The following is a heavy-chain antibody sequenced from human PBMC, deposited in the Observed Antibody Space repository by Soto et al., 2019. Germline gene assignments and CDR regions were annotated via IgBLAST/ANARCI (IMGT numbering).Heavy chain of an antibody. CDR2: FYNGGST. V-gene: IGHV4-61*01. Sequence: SETLSLTCTVSGDSVNSGSYYWSWIRQPPGKGLEWIGYFYNGGSTNYNPSLKSRVTISVDTSKNQFSLKLSSVTAADTTVYYCARTNSRGHWAAWYWGQGTLVTVSS. CDR1: GDSVNSGSYY. D-gene: IGHD3-22*01. CDR3: ARTNSRGHWAAWY. J-gene: IGHJ4*02.